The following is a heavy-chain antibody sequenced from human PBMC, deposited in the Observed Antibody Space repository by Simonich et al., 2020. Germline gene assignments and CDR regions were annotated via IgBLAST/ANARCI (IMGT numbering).Heavy chain of an antibody. V-gene: IGHV4-39*01. J-gene: IGHJ3*02. CDR3: ARHAGFAFDI. Sequence: QLQLQESGPGLVKPSETLSLTCTVSGGSISSSSYYWGWIRQPPGKGLEWIGSIDYSGSTDSNPSLKSRSTISVDTSKNQFSLKLSSVTAADTAVYYCARHAGFAFDIWGQGTMVTVSS. CDR2: IDYSGST. CDR1: GGSISSSSYY. D-gene: IGHD6-13*01.